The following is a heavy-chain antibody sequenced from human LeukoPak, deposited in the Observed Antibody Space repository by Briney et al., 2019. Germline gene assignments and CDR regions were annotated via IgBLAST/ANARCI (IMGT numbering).Heavy chain of an antibody. CDR3: ARGLVAHVGLWNY. J-gene: IGHJ4*02. V-gene: IGHV4-34*01. D-gene: IGHD2-15*01. CDR1: GGSLSGYY. CDR2: IDQSGST. Sequence: SETLSLTCAVYGGSLSGYYWSWIRQPPGKGLEWIGEIDQSGSTNYNPSLKSRVTMSIDTSKNQFSLKLSSVTAADTAVYYCARGLVAHVGLWNYWGQGTLDTVSS.